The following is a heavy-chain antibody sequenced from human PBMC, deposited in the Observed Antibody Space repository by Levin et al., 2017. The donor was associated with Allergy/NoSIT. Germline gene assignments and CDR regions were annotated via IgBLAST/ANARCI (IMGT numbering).Heavy chain of an antibody. V-gene: IGHV4-39*01. CDR1: GGSISNSNYY. CDR3: ANRVKYNTSSAPVDSPTF. Sequence: SETLSLTCTVSGGSISNSNYYWGWIRQPPGKGLEWIGSIYYTGSTYYNPSLKSRVTISVDTSKNQFSLMLNSVTAADTAVYYCANRVKYNTSSAPVDSPTFWGQGTLVTVSS. D-gene: IGHD6-6*01. J-gene: IGHJ4*02. CDR2: IYYTGST.